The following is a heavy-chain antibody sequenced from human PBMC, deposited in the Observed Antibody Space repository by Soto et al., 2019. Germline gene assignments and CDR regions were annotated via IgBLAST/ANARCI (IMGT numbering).Heavy chain of an antibody. CDR1: GFTFKNYA. D-gene: IGHD6-13*01. CDR2: ISNDGSDK. J-gene: IGHJ4*02. Sequence: GESLRHSCVASGFTFKNYAFHWVRQAPGTGLEWVAVISNDGSDKYYADSVKGRFTISRDSSKNTLHLQMDSLRAEDTAVYYCAKVRIAPAKPFYSLYWCQG. CDR3: AKVRIAPAKPFYSLY. V-gene: IGHV3-30*18.